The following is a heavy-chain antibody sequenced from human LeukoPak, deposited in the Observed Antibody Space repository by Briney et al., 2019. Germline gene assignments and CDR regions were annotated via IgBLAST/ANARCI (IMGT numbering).Heavy chain of an antibody. CDR3: GGGGGVAPGIAVALLDY. CDR2: ISSSGSTI. D-gene: IGHD6-19*01. CDR1: GFTFSNAW. J-gene: IGHJ4*02. V-gene: IGHV3-11*01. Sequence: EGSLRLSCAASGFTFSNAWMSWVRQAPGKGLEWVSYISSSGSTIYYADSVKGRFTISRDNAKNSLYLQMNSLRAEDTAVYYWGGGGGVAPGIAVALLDYWGQGTLVTVSS.